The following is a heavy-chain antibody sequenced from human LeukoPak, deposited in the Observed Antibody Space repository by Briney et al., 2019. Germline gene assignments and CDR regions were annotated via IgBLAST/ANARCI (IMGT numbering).Heavy chain of an antibody. V-gene: IGHV1-2*02. CDR1: GYTFTGYY. CDR3: ARDRPDQQQLPRDPPFDY. Sequence: ASVKVSCKASGYTFTGYYMHWVRQAPGQGLEWMGWINPNSGGTNYAQKFQGRVTMTTDTSTSTAYMELRSLRSDDTAVYYCARDRPDQQQLPRDPPFDYWGQGTLVTVSS. CDR2: INPNSGGT. J-gene: IGHJ4*02. D-gene: IGHD6-13*01.